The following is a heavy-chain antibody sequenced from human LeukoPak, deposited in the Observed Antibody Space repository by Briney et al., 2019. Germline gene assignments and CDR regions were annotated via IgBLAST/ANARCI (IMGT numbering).Heavy chain of an antibody. D-gene: IGHD1/OR15-1a*01. Sequence: GASVKVSCKTSGYTFINYDINWVRQAPGQGLEWMGWMSPKSGDTGYAQKFQGRVTMTRDASISTAYMELSSLMSEDTAVYYCARGPPFNNTLGQWGQGTLVMVSS. V-gene: IGHV1-8*01. J-gene: IGHJ4*02. CDR2: MSPKSGDT. CDR3: ARGPPFNNTLGQ. CDR1: GYTFINYD.